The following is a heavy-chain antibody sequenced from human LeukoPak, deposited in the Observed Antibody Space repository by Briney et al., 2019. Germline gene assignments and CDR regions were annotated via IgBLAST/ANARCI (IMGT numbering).Heavy chain of an antibody. D-gene: IGHD2-2*01. CDR2: VSEDGDNE. CDR1: AFIFSSYA. Sequence: GGSLRLSCAASAFIFSSYAMHWVRQAPGKGLEWVAVVSEDGDNEYYADSVTGRFTISRDNSRNTLYLQMNSLRGDDTAVYYCARGRLPAHYFDYWGQGTLVTVSS. V-gene: IGHV3-30*04. CDR3: ARGRLPAHYFDY. J-gene: IGHJ4*02.